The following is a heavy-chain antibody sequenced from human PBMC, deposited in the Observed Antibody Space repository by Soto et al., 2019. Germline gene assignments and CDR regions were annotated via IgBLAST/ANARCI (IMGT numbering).Heavy chain of an antibody. D-gene: IGHD5-12*01. Sequence: GASVKVSCKASGGTFSSCAISWVRQAPGQGLEWMGGIIPIFGTANYADSVKGRFTISRDNSKNTLYLQMSSLGAEDTAVYYCVKDLNIVATYRSRWVDYWGQGTLVTVSS. CDR2: IIPIFGTA. V-gene: IGHV1-69*05. CDR1: GGTFSSCA. CDR3: VKDLNIVATYRSRWVDY. J-gene: IGHJ4*02.